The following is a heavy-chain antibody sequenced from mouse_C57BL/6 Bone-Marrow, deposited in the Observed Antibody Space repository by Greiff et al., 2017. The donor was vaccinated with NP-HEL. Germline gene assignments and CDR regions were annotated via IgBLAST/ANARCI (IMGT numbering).Heavy chain of an antibody. CDR2: ISNLAYSI. J-gene: IGHJ2*01. Sequence: DVKLVESGGGLVQPGGSLKLSCAASGFTFSDYGMAWVRQAPRKGPEWVAFISNLAYSIYYADTVTGRFTISRENAKNTLYLEMSSLRSEDTAMYYCARRDYYGYYFDYWGQGTTLTVSS. D-gene: IGHD1-1*01. CDR1: GFTFSDYG. V-gene: IGHV5-15*01. CDR3: ARRDYYGYYFDY.